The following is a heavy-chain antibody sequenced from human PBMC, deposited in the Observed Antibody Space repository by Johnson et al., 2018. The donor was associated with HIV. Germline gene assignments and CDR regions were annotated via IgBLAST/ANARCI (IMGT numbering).Heavy chain of an antibody. CDR3: ARGGLGYQNIHDAFDI. J-gene: IGHJ3*02. D-gene: IGHD2-2*01. V-gene: IGHV3-20*04. CDR2: INWTGGRT. CDR1: GSNFDDYG. Sequence: VQLVESGGGVVQPGRSLRLSCAASGSNFDDYGMSWVRQAPGKGLEWVSGINWTGGRTGYADSVKGRLTISRDNANNSLHLQMNSLRAEDTALYYGARGGLGYQNIHDAFDIWGQGTMVTVSS.